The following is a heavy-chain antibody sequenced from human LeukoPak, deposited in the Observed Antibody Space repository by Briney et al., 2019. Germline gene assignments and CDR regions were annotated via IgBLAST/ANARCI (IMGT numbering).Heavy chain of an antibody. Sequence: PGGSLRLSCGASGFTFSSFWMSWVRQAPGKGLEWVANIKQDGSEEYYVDSMKGRFTISRDNARNTLYLQMNSLRAEDTAVYYCAKGHLLYYYDSSGYYYFDYWGQGTLVTVSS. D-gene: IGHD3-22*01. CDR1: GFTFSSFW. V-gene: IGHV3-7*05. CDR3: AKGHLLYYYDSSGYYYFDY. J-gene: IGHJ4*02. CDR2: IKQDGSEE.